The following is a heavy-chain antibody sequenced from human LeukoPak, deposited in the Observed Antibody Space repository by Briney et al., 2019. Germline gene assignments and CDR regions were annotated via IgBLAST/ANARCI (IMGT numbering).Heavy chain of an antibody. D-gene: IGHD2-2*01. V-gene: IGHV3-11*03. J-gene: IGHJ5*02. CDR2: ISSSSSYT. CDR3: ARSPRYCSSTSGQGGNWFDP. CDR1: GFTFSGYY. Sequence: NSAGSLRLSCAASGFTFSGYYMSWIRQAPGKGLEWVAYISSSSSYTNYAHSVKGRFTISRDNAKSSLYLQMNSLRAEDTGVYYCARSPRYCSSTSGQGGNWFDPWGQGTLVTVSS.